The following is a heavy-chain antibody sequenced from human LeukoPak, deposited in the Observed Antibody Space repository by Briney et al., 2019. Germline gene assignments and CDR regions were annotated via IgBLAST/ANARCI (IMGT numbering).Heavy chain of an antibody. CDR2: IWYDGSNK. D-gene: IGHD6-19*01. Sequence: GGSLRLSCAASGFTFSSYGMHWVRQAPGKGLEWVAVIWYDGSNKYYADSVKGRFTISRDNSKNTLCLQMNSLRAEDTAVYYCARARISSGWYYLDYWGQGTLVTVSS. CDR3: ARARISSGWYYLDY. V-gene: IGHV3-33*01. J-gene: IGHJ4*02. CDR1: GFTFSSYG.